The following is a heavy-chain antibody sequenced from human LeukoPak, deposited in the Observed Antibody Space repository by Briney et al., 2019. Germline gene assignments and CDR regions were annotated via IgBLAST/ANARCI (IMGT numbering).Heavy chain of an antibody. Sequence: QPGGSLLLSCAASGFTLNTHWMSWDRQAPGKGLEWVANIKQDGRDTYYVDSVKGRFTISRDNAKNSLNLQMNSLRAEDTAMYYCATSEGYWGQGTLVTVSS. V-gene: IGHV3-7*03. CDR3: ATSEGY. CDR2: IKQDGRDT. J-gene: IGHJ4*02. CDR1: GFTLNTHW.